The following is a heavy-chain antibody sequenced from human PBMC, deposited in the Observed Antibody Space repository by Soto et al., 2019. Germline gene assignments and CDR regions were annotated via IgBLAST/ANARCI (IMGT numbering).Heavy chain of an antibody. Sequence: PGGSLRLSCAASGFTFSSYAMSWVRQAPGKGLEWVSAISGSGGSTYYADSVKGWFTISRDNSKNTLYLQMNSLRAEDTAVYYCAKAPVVDIVATIGRAHFDYWGQGTLVTVSS. CDR3: AKAPVVDIVATIGRAHFDY. J-gene: IGHJ4*02. CDR2: ISGSGGST. CDR1: GFTFSSYA. V-gene: IGHV3-23*01. D-gene: IGHD5-12*01.